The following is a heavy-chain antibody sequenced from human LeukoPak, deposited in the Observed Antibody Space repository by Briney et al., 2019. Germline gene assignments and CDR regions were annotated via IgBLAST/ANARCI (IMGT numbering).Heavy chain of an antibody. CDR2: IYYSGST. Sequence: SETLSLTCTVSGGSISSYYWSWIRQPPGKGLEWIGYIYYSGSTNYNPSLKSRVTISVDTSKNQFSLKLSSVTAADTAVYYCARGGSYTTLGDYWGQGTLVTVSS. D-gene: IGHD1-26*01. CDR1: GGSISSYY. CDR3: ARGGSYTTLGDY. V-gene: IGHV4-59*01. J-gene: IGHJ4*02.